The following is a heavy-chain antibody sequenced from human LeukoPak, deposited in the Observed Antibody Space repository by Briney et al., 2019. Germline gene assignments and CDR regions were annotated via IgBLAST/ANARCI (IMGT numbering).Heavy chain of an antibody. V-gene: IGHV3-23*01. CDR3: AQSELRQFNALR. D-gene: IGHD3-10*01. CDR1: GFTFKNND. J-gene: IGHJ1*01. Sequence: PGGALRLSCAASGFTFKNNDMIWVRQAPGKGLEWVSAIYGDGSKKYSADSVRGGSIISKDNKKNTLHVKMNSLRVEDTAMYFFAQSELRQFNALRWGQGTLVAVSS. CDR2: IYGDGSKK.